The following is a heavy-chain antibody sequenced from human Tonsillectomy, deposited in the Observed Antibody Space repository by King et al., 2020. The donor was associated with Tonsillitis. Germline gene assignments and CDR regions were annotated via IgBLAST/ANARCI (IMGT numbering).Heavy chain of an antibody. CDR1: QFTFSSSW. D-gene: IGHD2-21*01. V-gene: IGHV3-7*04. CDR2: IKPGGSEK. Sequence: VQLVESGGGLVQPGGSLKLSCAASQFTFSSSWMTWVRQAPGKGLQWVATIKPGGSEKYYADSVKGRFSVSRDNAKKSLALQMGSLRSDDTALYYCARDEAYSSFDYWGQGTLVTVSS. CDR3: ARDEAYSSFDY. J-gene: IGHJ4*02.